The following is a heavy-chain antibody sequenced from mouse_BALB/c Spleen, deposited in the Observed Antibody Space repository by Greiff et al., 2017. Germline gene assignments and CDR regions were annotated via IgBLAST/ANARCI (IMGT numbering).Heavy chain of an antibody. CDR2: ISYSGST. V-gene: IGHV3-2*02. Sequence: EVKLQESGPGLVKPSQSLSLTCTVTGYSITSDYAWNWIRQFPGNKLEWMGYISYSGSTSYNPSLKSRISITRDTSKNQFFLQLNSVTTEDTATYYCATGDYDGFAYWGQGTLVTVSA. J-gene: IGHJ3*01. CDR3: ATGDYDGFAY. CDR1: GYSITSDYA. D-gene: IGHD2-4*01.